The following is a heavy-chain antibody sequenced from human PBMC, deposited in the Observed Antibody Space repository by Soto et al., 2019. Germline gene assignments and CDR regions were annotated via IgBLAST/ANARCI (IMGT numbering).Heavy chain of an antibody. CDR2: MNPNSGDT. CDR1: GYTFTSYH. Sequence: QVHVVQSGAEVKKPGASVKVSCKSSGYTFTSYHIHWVRQATGQGLEWVGWMNPNSGDTGYAQKFQDRVTMTSNTAISTAYMEMSSLRSDDTAVYYCARICPNGVCFDYWGQGTLVTVSS. CDR3: ARICPNGVCFDY. J-gene: IGHJ4*02. V-gene: IGHV1-8*01. D-gene: IGHD2-8*01.